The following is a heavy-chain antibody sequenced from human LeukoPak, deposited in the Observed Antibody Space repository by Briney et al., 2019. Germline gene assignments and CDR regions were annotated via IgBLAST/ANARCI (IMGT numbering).Heavy chain of an antibody. CDR1: GFTFSNYW. CDR3: ARDTVGVLDY. CDR2: IKQDESEK. Sequence: PGGSLRLSCAAPGFTFSNYWMSWVRQAPGKGLEWVANIKQDESEKHYVDSVKGRFTISRDNAKNSLYLQMNSLRAEDTAVYYCARDTVGVLDYWGQGSLVTVSS. V-gene: IGHV3-7*01. D-gene: IGHD1-26*01. J-gene: IGHJ4*02.